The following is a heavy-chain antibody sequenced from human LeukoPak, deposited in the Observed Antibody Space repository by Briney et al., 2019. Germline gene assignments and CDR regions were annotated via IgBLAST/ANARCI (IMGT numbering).Heavy chain of an antibody. V-gene: IGHV1-18*01. J-gene: IGHJ4*02. CDR1: GFTFTRYG. CDR2: ISAYNGDT. CDR3: ARDPTNTSGRYAHSDY. Sequence: ASVKVSCKTFGFTFTRYGITWVRQAPGQGLEWMGWISAYNGDTTYAQKLQGRVTMTRDPSTGTVYMELRSLSSDDTAVYYCARDPTNTSGRYAHSDYRGQGTLVTVSS. D-gene: IGHD6-19*01.